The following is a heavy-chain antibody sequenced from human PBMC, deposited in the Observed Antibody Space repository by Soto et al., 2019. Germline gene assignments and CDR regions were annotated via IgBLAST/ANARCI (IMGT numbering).Heavy chain of an antibody. CDR3: ARGLTAVDAFDI. CDR2: MNPNSGNT. V-gene: IGHV1-8*01. Sequence: ASVKVSCKASGYTFTRYDINWVRQATGQGLEWMGWMNPNSGNTGYAQKFQGRVTMTRNTSISTAYMELSSLRSEDTAVYYCARGLTAVDAFDIWGQGTMVTVSS. J-gene: IGHJ3*02. CDR1: GYTFTRYD.